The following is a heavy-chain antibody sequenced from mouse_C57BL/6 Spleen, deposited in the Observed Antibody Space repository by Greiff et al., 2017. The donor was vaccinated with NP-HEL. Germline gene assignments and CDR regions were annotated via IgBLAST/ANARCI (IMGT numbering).Heavy chain of an antibody. CDR3: ARAGGYDYHHAMDY. V-gene: IGHV1-69*01. J-gene: IGHJ4*01. Sequence: QVQLQQPGAELVMPGASVKLSCKASGYTFTSYWMHWVKQRPGQGLEWIGEIDPSDSYTNYNPQFKGKSTLTVDKSSSTAYMQLSSLTSEDSAVYYGARAGGYDYHHAMDYWGQGTSVTVSS. CDR2: IDPSDSYT. D-gene: IGHD2-4*01. CDR1: GYTFTSYW.